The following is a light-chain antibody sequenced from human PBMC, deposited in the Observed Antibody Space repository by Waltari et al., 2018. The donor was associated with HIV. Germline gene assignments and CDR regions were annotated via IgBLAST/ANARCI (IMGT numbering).Light chain of an antibody. J-gene: IGKJ1*01. CDR3: QQCATSPWT. CDR2: GAS. Sequence: MVLTQSPGTLSLSPGDRAILSCRASQSVSATVLGWYQQSPGQAPRLLVHGASRRATGTPARFSCGGSVTDFTLIISRLQPEDFAVYYCQQCATSPWTFGQGTTV. CDR1: QSVSATV. V-gene: IGKV3-20*01.